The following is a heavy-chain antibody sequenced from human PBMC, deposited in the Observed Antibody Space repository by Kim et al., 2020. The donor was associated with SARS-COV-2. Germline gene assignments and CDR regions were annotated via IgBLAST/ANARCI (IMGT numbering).Heavy chain of an antibody. Sequence: ASVKVSCKASGYTFTRYGISWVRQAPGQGLEWMGWISAYNGYTNYAQKVQGRVTMTTATSTSTAYLELRSLRSDDTADYYCARFGGPTPDFDYWGQGTLVTVSS. CDR2: ISAYNGYT. D-gene: IGHD1-26*01. V-gene: IGHV1-18*01. CDR3: ARFGGPTPDFDY. CDR1: GYTFTRYG. J-gene: IGHJ4*02.